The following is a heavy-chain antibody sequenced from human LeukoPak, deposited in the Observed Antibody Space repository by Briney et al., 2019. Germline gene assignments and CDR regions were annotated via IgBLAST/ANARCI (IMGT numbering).Heavy chain of an antibody. CDR2: IWYDGSNK. CDR1: GFTFSSYG. J-gene: IGHJ4*02. V-gene: IGHV3-33*01. Sequence: GGSLRLSCAASGFTFSSYGMHWVRQAPGKGLEGVAVIWYDGSNKYYADSVKGRFTISRDNSKNTLYLQMNSLRAEDTAVYYCARDTSDTALYYFDYWGQGTLVTVSS. CDR3: ARDTSDTALYYFDY. D-gene: IGHD5-18*01.